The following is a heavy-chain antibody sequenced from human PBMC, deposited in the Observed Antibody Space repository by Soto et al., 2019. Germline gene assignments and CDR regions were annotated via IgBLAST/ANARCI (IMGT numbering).Heavy chain of an antibody. Sequence: SETLSLTCTVSGGSISSSSYYWGWIRQPPGKRLEWTGSIYYSGSTYYNPSLKSRVTISVDTSKNQFSLKLSSVTAADTAVYYCARSPLGVVGATSFDYWGQGTLVTVSS. J-gene: IGHJ4*02. CDR2: IYYSGST. D-gene: IGHD1-26*01. CDR3: ARSPLGVVGATSFDY. V-gene: IGHV4-39*01. CDR1: GGSISSSSYY.